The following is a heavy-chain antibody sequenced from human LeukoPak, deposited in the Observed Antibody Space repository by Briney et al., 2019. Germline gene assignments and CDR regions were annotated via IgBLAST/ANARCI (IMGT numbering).Heavy chain of an antibody. V-gene: IGHV3-48*04. CDR1: GFTFSSYS. CDR2: ISSSSSTI. Sequence: GGSLRLSCAASGFTFSSYSMNWVRQAPGKGLEWVSYISSSSSTIYYADSVKGRFTISRDNAKNSLYLQMNSLRAEDTAVYYCASSYYYGSGSYYTPPGYWGQGTLVTVSS. D-gene: IGHD3-10*01. CDR3: ASSYYYGSGSYYTPPGY. J-gene: IGHJ4*02.